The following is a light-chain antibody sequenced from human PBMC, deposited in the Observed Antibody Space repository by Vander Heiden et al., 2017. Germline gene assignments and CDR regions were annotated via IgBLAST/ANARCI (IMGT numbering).Light chain of an antibody. V-gene: IGKV1-33*01. CDR1: QDISNY. CDR2: DAS. J-gene: IGKJ2*01. Sequence: DIQMTQSPSSLSASVGDRVTITCQASQDISNYLTWYQQKPGKAPKLLIYDASNLETGVPSRFSGSGSGTDFTFTISSLHPEDIATYYCQQYDNLKVTFGQGTKLEIK. CDR3: QQYDNLKVT.